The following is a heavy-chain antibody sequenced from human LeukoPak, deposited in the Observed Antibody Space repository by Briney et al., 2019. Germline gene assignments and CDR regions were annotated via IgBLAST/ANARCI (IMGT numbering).Heavy chain of an antibody. CDR3: GIFMDVVPGSMS. V-gene: IGHV4-34*01. D-gene: IGHD2-2*01. J-gene: IGHJ4*02. Sequence: SETLSLTCGVYDGSLINYYCHWIRQAPGKGLEWIGEISHGGITKHNPSLKSRVTMSQDTSKRQFSLKMNSMTAADSGVYYCGIFMDVVPGSMSWGLGTLVTVSS. CDR2: ISHGGIT. CDR1: DGSLINYY.